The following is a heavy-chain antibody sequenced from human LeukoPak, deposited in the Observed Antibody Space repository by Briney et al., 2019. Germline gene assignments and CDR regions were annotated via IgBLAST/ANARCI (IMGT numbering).Heavy chain of an antibody. J-gene: IGHJ5*02. Sequence: GGSLRLSCAASGFIFSSYSMNWVRQAPGKGLEWVSVISSRSSHIFYADSVKGRFTISRDNAKNSLYLQMNSLRAEDTAVYYCAREGGSGWYSGWFDPWGQGTLVTVSS. V-gene: IGHV3-21*01. CDR3: AREGGSGWYSGWFDP. CDR1: GFIFSSYS. CDR2: ISSRSSHI. D-gene: IGHD6-19*01.